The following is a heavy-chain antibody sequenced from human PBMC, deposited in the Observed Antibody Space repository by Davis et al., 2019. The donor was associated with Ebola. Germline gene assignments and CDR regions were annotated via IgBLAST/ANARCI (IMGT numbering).Heavy chain of an antibody. CDR3: ARVSQWELTPGYYYYYYMDV. V-gene: IGHV4-59*01. CDR2: IYYSGST. CDR1: GGSISSYY. D-gene: IGHD1-26*01. Sequence: PSETLSLTCTVSGGSISSYYWSWIRQPPGKGLEWIGYIYYSGSTNYNPSLKSRATISVDTSKNQFSLKLSSVTAADTAVYYCARVSQWELTPGYYYYYYMDVWGKGTTVTVSS. J-gene: IGHJ6*03.